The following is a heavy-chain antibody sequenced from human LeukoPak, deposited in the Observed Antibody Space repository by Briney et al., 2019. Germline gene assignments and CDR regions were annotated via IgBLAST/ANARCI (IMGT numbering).Heavy chain of an antibody. CDR3: SRDRFGYSSSWYIISY. CDR2: IYYSGST. J-gene: IGHJ4*02. CDR1: GGSISSYY. Sequence: PSETLSLTCTVSGGSISSYYWSWIRQHPGKGLEWIGYIYYSGSTNYNPSLKSRVTISVDTSKNQFSLKLSSVTAADTAIYYCSRDRFGYSSSWYIISYWGQGTRVTVSS. V-gene: IGHV4-59*01. D-gene: IGHD6-13*01.